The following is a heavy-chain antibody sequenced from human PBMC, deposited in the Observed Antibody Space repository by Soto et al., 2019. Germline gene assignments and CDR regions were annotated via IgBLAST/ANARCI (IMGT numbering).Heavy chain of an antibody. Sequence: SETLSLTCTVSGGSISSGGYYWSWIRQHPGKGPEWIGYIYYSGSTCYNPSLKSRVTISVDTSKNQFSLKLSSVTAADTAVYYCARGGPGLVNFDYWGQGTTVTVSS. CDR2: IYYSGST. V-gene: IGHV4-31*03. CDR3: ARGGPGLVNFDY. D-gene: IGHD6-19*01. J-gene: IGHJ4*02. CDR1: GGSISSGGYY.